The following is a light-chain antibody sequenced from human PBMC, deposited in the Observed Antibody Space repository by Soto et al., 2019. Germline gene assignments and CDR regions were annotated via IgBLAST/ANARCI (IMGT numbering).Light chain of an antibody. CDR2: GAS. Sequence: EIVMTQSPATLSVSPGERATLSCRASQSISSNLAWYQQKPGQTPRLLIYGASTRAPGIPASFSGSGSGTEFTLTISSLQSEDFAVYSCQQYNNWPPETFGQGTKVEIK. CDR3: QQYNNWPPET. CDR1: QSISSN. J-gene: IGKJ1*01. V-gene: IGKV3-15*01.